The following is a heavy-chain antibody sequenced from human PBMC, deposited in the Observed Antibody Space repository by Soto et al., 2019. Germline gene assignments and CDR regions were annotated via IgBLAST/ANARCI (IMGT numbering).Heavy chain of an antibody. CDR2: ISYSGSA. J-gene: IGHJ4*02. V-gene: IGHV4-30-4*01. CDR1: GGSISSGAYF. Sequence: QVQLQESGPGLVKPSQTLSLTCTVSGGSISSGAYFWSWIRQPPGKGLEWIGYISYSGSAYYNPSLKSQVTISVDPSMTQFSLKPNSVTAADTAVYFCARDSTVTYFDFWGQGTLVTVSS. D-gene: IGHD4-17*01. CDR3: ARDSTVTYFDF.